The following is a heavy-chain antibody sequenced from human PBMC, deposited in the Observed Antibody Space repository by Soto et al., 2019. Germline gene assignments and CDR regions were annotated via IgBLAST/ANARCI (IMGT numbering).Heavy chain of an antibody. Sequence: QVQLQESGPGLVKPSQTLSLTCTVSGGSISSGGYYWSWIRQHPGKGLEWIGYIYYSGSTYYNPSLKSRVTISVDTSKNQFSRKLSSVTAADTAVYYCAREDNQLYWFDPWGQGTLVTVSS. CDR1: GGSISSGGYY. J-gene: IGHJ5*02. D-gene: IGHD2-2*01. V-gene: IGHV4-31*03. CDR2: IYYSGST. CDR3: AREDNQLYWFDP.